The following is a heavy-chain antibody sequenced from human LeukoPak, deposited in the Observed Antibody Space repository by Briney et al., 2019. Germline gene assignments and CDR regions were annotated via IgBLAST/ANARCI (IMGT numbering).Heavy chain of an antibody. D-gene: IGHD6-6*01. V-gene: IGHV4-59*01. CDR3: AIEGSSSSRTPLNNWFDP. J-gene: IGHJ5*02. Sequence: PSETLSLTCTVSGGSISSYYWSWIRQPPGKGLECIGYIHYSGSTNYNPSLKSRVTISKDTSKNQFSLKLNSVTAADTALYYCAIEGSSSSRTPLNNWFDPWGQGTLVTVSS. CDR2: IHYSGST. CDR1: GGSISSYY.